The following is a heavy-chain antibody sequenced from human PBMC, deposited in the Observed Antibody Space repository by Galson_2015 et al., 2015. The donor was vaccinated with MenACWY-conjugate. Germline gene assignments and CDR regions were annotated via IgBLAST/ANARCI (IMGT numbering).Heavy chain of an antibody. CDR3: AARLLHSGGMDV. Sequence: SLRLSCAASGFTFSSYWMHWVRQAPGKGLVWVSRINSDGSSTSYADSVKGRFTISRDNAMNTLYLQMNSLRAEDTAVYYCAARLLHSGGMDVWGQGTTVTVSS. CDR2: INSDGSST. V-gene: IGHV3-74*01. D-gene: IGHD3-10*01. J-gene: IGHJ6*02. CDR1: GFTFSSYW.